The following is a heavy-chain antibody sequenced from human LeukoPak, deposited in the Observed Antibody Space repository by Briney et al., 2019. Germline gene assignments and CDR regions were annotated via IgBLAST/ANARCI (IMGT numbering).Heavy chain of an antibody. V-gene: IGHV3-74*01. CDR3: ARTLRSSGWYFRY. CDR2: IKSDGST. CDR1: GFTFSSYW. Sequence: PGGSLRLSCAASGFTFSSYWMHWVRQAPGKGLVWVSRIKSDGSTNYADSVKGRFTISRDNAKNSLYLQMNSLRAEDTAVYYCARTLRSSGWYFRYWGQGTLVTVSS. D-gene: IGHD6-19*01. J-gene: IGHJ4*02.